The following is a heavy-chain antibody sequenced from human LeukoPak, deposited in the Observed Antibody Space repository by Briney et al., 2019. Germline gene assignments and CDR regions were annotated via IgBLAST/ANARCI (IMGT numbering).Heavy chain of an antibody. CDR1: GGSISSYY. J-gene: IGHJ4*02. CDR3: AREVVGYYYDSSGYYSYYFDY. Sequence: PSETLSLTCTVSGGSISSYYWSWIRQPPGKGLEWIGYIYYSGSTNYNPSLKSRVTISVDTSKNQFSLKLSSVTAADTAVYYCAREVVGYYYDSSGYYSYYFDYWGQGTLVTVSS. CDR2: IYYSGST. V-gene: IGHV4-59*01. D-gene: IGHD3-22*01.